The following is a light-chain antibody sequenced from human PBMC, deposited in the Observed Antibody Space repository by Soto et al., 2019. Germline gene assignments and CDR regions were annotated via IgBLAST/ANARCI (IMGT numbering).Light chain of an antibody. CDR3: NSYTSSSTYV. J-gene: IGLJ1*01. CDR1: SSDVGSYNR. V-gene: IGLV2-18*03. Sequence: QSVLTQPPSVSGSPGQSVTISCTGTSSDVGSYNRVSWYQQPPGTAPKLMIYEVSNRPSGVPDRFSGSKSGNTASLTTSGLQAEDEADYYCNSYTSSSTYVFGTGTKVTVL. CDR2: EVS.